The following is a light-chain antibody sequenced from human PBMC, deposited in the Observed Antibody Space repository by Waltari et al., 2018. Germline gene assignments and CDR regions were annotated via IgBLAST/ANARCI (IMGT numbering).Light chain of an antibody. Sequence: LMLTQPHSVSESPGKTVTISCTPSSGSIATHSFQRYQQRPGGSPTTVIYEGTQRPYGVPDRFSGAIDTPSDSASLTISGLRPEDEADYYCQSYDNNNPVVFGGGTKLIVL. V-gene: IGLV6-57*01. CDR1: SGSIATHS. CDR2: EGT. CDR3: QSYDNNNPVV. J-gene: IGLJ2*01.